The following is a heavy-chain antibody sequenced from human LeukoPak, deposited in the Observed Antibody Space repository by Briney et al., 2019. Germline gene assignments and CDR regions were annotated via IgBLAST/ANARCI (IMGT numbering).Heavy chain of an antibody. CDR3: ARGYRYNWNDLSWFGDAFDI. V-gene: IGHV1-46*01. Sequence: ASVKVSCKASGYTFTSYYMHWVRQAPGQGLEWMGIINPSGGSTSYAQKFQGRATMTRDTSTSTVYMELSSLRSEDTAVYYCARGYRYNWNDLSWFGDAFDIWGQGTMVTVSS. CDR1: GYTFTSYY. CDR2: INPSGGST. J-gene: IGHJ3*02. D-gene: IGHD1-20*01.